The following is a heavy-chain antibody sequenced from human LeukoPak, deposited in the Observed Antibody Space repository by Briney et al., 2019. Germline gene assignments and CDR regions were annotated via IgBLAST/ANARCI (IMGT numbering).Heavy chain of an antibody. V-gene: IGHV3-30*18. D-gene: IGHD2-2*01. CDR3: AKGRSPPDSKVAAVPDFID. Sequence: PARSLRLTCAASGFTFSSNGMHWVRRAPAQGMGWVAVISDDGSDKYYADSVMSRFTISRDNSTNTVYLQMNSPRAADTAGYYFAKGRSPPDSKVAAVPDFIDWGQGTLVIVSS. J-gene: IGHJ4*02. CDR2: ISDDGSDK. CDR1: GFTFSSNG.